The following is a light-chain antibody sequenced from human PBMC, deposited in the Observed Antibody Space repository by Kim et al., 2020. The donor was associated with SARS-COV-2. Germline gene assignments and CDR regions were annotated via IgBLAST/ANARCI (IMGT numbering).Light chain of an antibody. J-gene: IGKJ1*01. CDR1: QSFSSNY. Sequence: LSPGERATLSCRASQSFSSNYLAWYQQKPGQAPSLLMYGVSRRATGIPDRFNGSGSGAEFTLTITRLEPEDFAVYFCQYYGASPAFGQGTKVEIK. CDR2: GVS. V-gene: IGKV3-20*01. CDR3: QYYGASPA.